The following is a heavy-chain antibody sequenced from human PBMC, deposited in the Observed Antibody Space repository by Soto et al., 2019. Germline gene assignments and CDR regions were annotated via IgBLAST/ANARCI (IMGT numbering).Heavy chain of an antibody. V-gene: IGHV3-30-3*01. CDR1: GFTFSSYA. J-gene: IGHJ6*02. CDR2: ISYGGSNK. CDR3: ARGSQYYYYYYGMDV. Sequence: GGSLRLSCAASGFTFSSYAMHWVRQAPGKGLEWVAVISYGGSNKYYADSVKGRFTISRDNSKNTLYLQMNSLRAEDTAVYYCARGSQYYYYYYGMDVWGQGTTVTVSS.